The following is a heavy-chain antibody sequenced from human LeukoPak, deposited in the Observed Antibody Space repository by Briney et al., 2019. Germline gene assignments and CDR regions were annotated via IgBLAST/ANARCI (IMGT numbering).Heavy chain of an antibody. V-gene: IGHV3-30-3*01. CDR1: GFTFSSYT. Sequence: PGRSLRLSCAASGFTFSSYTMHWVRQAPGKGLEWVAVISYDGSNKYYADSVKGRFTISRDNAKNSLYLQMNSLRAEDTAVYYCAREKWFGEPVDYWGQGTLVTVSS. D-gene: IGHD3-10*01. J-gene: IGHJ4*02. CDR2: ISYDGSNK. CDR3: AREKWFGEPVDY.